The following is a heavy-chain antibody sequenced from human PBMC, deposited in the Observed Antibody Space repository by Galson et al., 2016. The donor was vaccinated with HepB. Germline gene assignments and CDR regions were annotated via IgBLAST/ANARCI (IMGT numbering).Heavy chain of an antibody. J-gene: IGHJ4*02. V-gene: IGHV4-31*03. D-gene: IGHD1-14*01. Sequence: TLSLTCTVSGGSISTSGYYWTRIRQHPGKGLEWIGYIYYSGSTYYNPSLKSRVIISVDTSKNQFSLKLTSVTAADPAVYYWARDRSPYEPLGPDYWGQGTLVTVSP. CDR1: GGSISTSGYY. CDR3: ARDRSPYEPLGPDY. CDR2: IYYSGST.